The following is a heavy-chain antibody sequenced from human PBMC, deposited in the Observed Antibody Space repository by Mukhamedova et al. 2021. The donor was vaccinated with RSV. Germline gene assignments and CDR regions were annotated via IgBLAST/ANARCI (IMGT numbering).Heavy chain of an antibody. J-gene: IGHJ4*02. Sequence: GKGLEWIGEIHHSGNTNYNPSLKSRVTISVDKSKNQFSLKVTSVTAADTAVYYCARRSWDGDTDYWGQGTLVTVSS. V-gene: IGHV4-4*02. CDR2: IHHSGNT. D-gene: IGHD4-17*01. CDR3: ARRSWDGDTDY.